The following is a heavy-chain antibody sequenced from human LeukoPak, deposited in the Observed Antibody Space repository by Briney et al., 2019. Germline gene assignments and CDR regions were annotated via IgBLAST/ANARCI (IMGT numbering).Heavy chain of an antibody. Sequence: PSETLSLTCTVSGGSISSYYWNWIRQPPGKGLEWIGYIYYSGSANYNPSLNSRVTISVDTSKNQFSLKLSSVTATDTAVYYCARQVGGTSGGALDMWGQGTMVTVSS. V-gene: IGHV4-59*08. D-gene: IGHD1-26*01. CDR3: ARQVGGTSGGALDM. J-gene: IGHJ3*02. CDR1: GGSISSYY. CDR2: IYYSGSA.